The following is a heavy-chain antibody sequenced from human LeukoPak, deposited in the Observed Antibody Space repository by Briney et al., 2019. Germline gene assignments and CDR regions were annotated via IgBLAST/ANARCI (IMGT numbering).Heavy chain of an antibody. J-gene: IGHJ6*03. D-gene: IGHD6-13*01. CDR3: ARVAAAGSLAYYYYMDD. V-gene: IGHV1-18*01. Sequence: ASVKVSCKASGYTFTSYGISWVRQAPGQELEWMGWISAYNGNTNYAQKLQGRVTMTTDTSTSTAYMELRSLRSDDTAVYYCARVAAAGSLAYYYYMDDWGKGTTVTISS. CDR1: GYTFTSYG. CDR2: ISAYNGNT.